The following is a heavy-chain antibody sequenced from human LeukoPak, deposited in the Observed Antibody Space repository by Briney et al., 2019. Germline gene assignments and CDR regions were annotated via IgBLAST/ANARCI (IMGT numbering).Heavy chain of an antibody. J-gene: IGHJ5*02. CDR3: AKGPDSSGLNWFDP. V-gene: IGHV3-23*01. CDR2: ISGSGGST. D-gene: IGHD6-19*01. CDR1: GFTFSSYA. Sequence: QSGGSLRLSCAASGFTFSSYAMSWVRQAPGKGLEWVSAISGSGGSTYYADSVKGRFTISRDNSKNTLYLQMNSLRAEDTAVYYCAKGPDSSGLNWFDPWGQGTPVTVSS.